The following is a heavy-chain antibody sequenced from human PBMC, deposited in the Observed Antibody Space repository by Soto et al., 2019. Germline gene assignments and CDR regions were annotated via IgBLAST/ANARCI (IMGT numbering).Heavy chain of an antibody. Sequence: LSLTCTVSGGSISSYYWSWIRQPPGKGLEWIGYIYYSGSTNYNPSLKSRVTISVDTSKNQFSLKLSSVTAADTAVYYCARESSYGDYADYWGQGTLVTVSS. CDR2: IYYSGST. J-gene: IGHJ4*02. V-gene: IGHV4-59*01. CDR3: ARESSYGDYADY. D-gene: IGHD4-17*01. CDR1: GGSISSYY.